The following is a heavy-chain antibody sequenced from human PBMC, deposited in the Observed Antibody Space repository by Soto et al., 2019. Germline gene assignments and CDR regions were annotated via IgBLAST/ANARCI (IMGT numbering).Heavy chain of an antibody. J-gene: IGHJ4*02. CDR3: AKEGPITNWYFDY. CDR1: GFTFSNYG. V-gene: IGHV3-30*18. Sequence: QVQLVESGGGVVQPGRSLRLSCAASGFTFSNYGMHWVRQAPGKWLEWVIVISYDGNVAYYADSVKGRFTISRDNSKNTLYLQMNSLRTEDTAMYYCAKEGPITNWYFDYWGQGTLVTVSS. D-gene: IGHD1-1*01. CDR2: ISYDGNVA.